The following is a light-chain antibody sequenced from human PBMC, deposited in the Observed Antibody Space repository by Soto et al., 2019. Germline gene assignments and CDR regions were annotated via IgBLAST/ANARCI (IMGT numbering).Light chain of an antibody. CDR1: SSNIGAGYD. Sequence: QSVLTQPPSVSGAPGQRVTISCTGSSSNIGAGYDVHWYQQLPGTAPKLLIYGNSNRPSGVPDRFSGSKSGTSASLAITGLQAEDEADDYCQSYDSSLSGRGYVFGTGTKVTVL. CDR2: GNS. V-gene: IGLV1-40*01. CDR3: QSYDSSLSGRGYV. J-gene: IGLJ1*01.